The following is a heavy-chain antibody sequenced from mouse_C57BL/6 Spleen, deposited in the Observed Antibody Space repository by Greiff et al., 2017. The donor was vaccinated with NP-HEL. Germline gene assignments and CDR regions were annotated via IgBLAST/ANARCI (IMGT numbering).Heavy chain of an antibody. CDR2: IHPNSGST. CDR1: GYTFTSYW. Sequence: QVQLQQPGAELVKPGASVKLSCKASGYTFTSYWMHWVKQRPGQGLEWIGMIHPNSGSTNYNEKFKSKATLTVDKSSSTAYMQLSSLTSEDSAVYYCVYYYGSSYGAMDYWGQGTSVTVSS. J-gene: IGHJ4*01. V-gene: IGHV1-64*01. CDR3: VYYYGSSYGAMDY. D-gene: IGHD1-1*01.